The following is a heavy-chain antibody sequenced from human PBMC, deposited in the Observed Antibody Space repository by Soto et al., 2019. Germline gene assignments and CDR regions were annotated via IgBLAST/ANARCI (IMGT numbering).Heavy chain of an antibody. CDR1: GFTLSKYW. CDR2: INSDGSTT. CDR3: ARDHCSTTSCYTVWFDP. Sequence: GGSLRLSCAASGFTLSKYWMHWVRQAPGKGLVWVSRINSDGSTTNYADSVKGRFTISRDNAKNTLYLQMNSLRAEDTAVYYCARDHCSTTSCYTVWFDPWGQGTLVTVSS. J-gene: IGHJ5*02. V-gene: IGHV3-74*01. D-gene: IGHD2-2*02.